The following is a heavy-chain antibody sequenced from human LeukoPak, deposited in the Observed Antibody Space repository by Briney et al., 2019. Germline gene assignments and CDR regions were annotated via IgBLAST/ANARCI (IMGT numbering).Heavy chain of an antibody. D-gene: IGHD2-15*01. J-gene: IGHJ6*03. CDR1: GFTFRKYG. CDR3: ARVLRYCSGGNCYSGGLGYMDV. Sequence: GGSLRLSCEASGFTFRKYGMHWVRQAPGKGLEWVSSISRSGSTKYYADSVKGRFTISRDNAKNSLFLQMNSLRAEDTAVYYCARVLRYCSGGNCYSGGLGYMDVWGKGTTVTISS. V-gene: IGHV3-48*04. CDR2: ISRSGSTK.